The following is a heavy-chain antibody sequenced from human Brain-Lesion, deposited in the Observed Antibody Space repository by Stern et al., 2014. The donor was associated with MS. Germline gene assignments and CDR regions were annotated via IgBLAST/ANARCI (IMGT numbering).Heavy chain of an antibody. CDR2: INPNPGGT. D-gene: IGHD3-3*01. CDR3: ARDQRGITIFGVVTDYYYLGMDV. J-gene: IGHJ6*02. CDR1: GYIFTGYY. Sequence: QVQLVQSGAEVKKPGASVKVSCTTSGYIFTGYYIHWVRQAPGQGLEWMAWINPNPGGTKYAQKFQGRVTMSRDTSISTAYVELSSLTSDDTAVYYCARDQRGITIFGVVTDYYYLGMDVWGQGTTVTVSS. V-gene: IGHV1-2*02.